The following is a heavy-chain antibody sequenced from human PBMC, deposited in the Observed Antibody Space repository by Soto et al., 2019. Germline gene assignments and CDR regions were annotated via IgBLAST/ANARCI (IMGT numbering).Heavy chain of an antibody. J-gene: IGHJ4*02. D-gene: IGHD3-22*01. V-gene: IGHV1-69*13. Sequence: ASVKVSCKASGGTFSSYAISWVRQAPGQGLEWMGGIIPIFGTANYAQKFQGRVTITADESTSTAYMELSSLRSEDTAVYYCARGSYYYDSSGYDFDYWGQGTLVTVS. CDR1: GGTFSSYA. CDR2: IIPIFGTA. CDR3: ARGSYYYDSSGYDFDY.